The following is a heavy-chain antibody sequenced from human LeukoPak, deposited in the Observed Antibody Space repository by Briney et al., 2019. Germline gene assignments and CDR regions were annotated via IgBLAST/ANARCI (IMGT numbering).Heavy chain of an antibody. D-gene: IGHD3-22*01. Sequence: SETLSLTCTVSGGSISSGSYYWSWIRQPAGKGLEWIGRIYTSGSTNYNPSLKSRVTISVDTSKNQFSLKLSSVTAADTAVYYCARGRIDVGSGYYDYWGQGTLVTVSS. CDR1: GGSISSGSYY. J-gene: IGHJ4*02. V-gene: IGHV4-61*02. CDR3: ARGRIDVGSGYYDY. CDR2: IYTSGST.